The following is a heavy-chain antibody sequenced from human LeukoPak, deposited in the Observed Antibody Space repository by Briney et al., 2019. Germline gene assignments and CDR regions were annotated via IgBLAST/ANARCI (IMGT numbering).Heavy chain of an antibody. D-gene: IGHD4-17*01. J-gene: IGHJ5*02. CDR1: GGSVKNYY. CDR3: ARGLGGAPTTVLS. Sequence: SETLSLTCTVSGGSVKNYYWNWIRQPPGKGLEWIGYMYYSGITNYNPSLKSRVIISVDTSKNQFSLKLRSVTAADTAVYYCARGLGGAPTTVLSWGQGTLVTVSS. V-gene: IGHV4-59*08. CDR2: MYYSGIT.